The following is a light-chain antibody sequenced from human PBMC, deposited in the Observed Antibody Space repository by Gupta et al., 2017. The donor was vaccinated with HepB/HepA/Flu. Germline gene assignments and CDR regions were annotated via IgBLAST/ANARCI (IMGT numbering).Light chain of an antibody. CDR3: GTWDSSLGSFL. CDR1: TSTIGKNY. J-gene: IGLJ2*01. Sequence: QSMLTQPPSVSAAPGQKVNISCSGSTSTIGKNYVSWYQHLPGTAPKLLTYDNYKRPSGIPVPFSGSKSGTSVTLAITGLQTWDEADYYCGTWDSSLGSFLFGGGTKVTVL. CDR2: DNY. V-gene: IGLV1-51*01.